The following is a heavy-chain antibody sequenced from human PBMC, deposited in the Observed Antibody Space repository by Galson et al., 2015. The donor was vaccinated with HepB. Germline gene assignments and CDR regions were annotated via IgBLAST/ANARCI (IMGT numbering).Heavy chain of an antibody. V-gene: IGHV3-23*01. CDR3: AKFPTVTPLVVMDV. Sequence: SLRLSCAASGFTFSSYAMSWVRQAPGTGLEWVSAISGSGGSTYYTDSVKGRFTISRDNSQNTLYLQMNSLRAEDTAVYYCAKFPTVTPLVVMDVWGQGTTVTVSS. CDR1: GFTFSSYA. D-gene: IGHD4-17*01. J-gene: IGHJ6*02. CDR2: ISGSGGST.